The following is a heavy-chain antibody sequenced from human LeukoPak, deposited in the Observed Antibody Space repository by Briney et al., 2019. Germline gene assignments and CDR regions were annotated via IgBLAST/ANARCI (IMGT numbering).Heavy chain of an antibody. V-gene: IGHV4-34*01. Sequence: NPSETLSLTCAVYGGSFSGYYWSWIRQPPGKGLEWIGEINHSGSTNYNPSLKSRVTISVDTSKNQFSLKLSSVTAADTAVYYCARPPNSSSWYFLSMIDYWYFDLWGRGTLVTVSS. CDR3: ARPPNSSSWYFLSMIDYWYFDL. D-gene: IGHD6-13*01. CDR1: GGSFSGYY. CDR2: INHSGST. J-gene: IGHJ2*01.